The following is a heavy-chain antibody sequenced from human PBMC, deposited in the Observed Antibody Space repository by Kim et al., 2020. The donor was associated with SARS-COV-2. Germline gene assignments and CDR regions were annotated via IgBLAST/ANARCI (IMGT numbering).Heavy chain of an antibody. CDR3: ARGLPINYYGMDV. D-gene: IGHD3-9*01. Sequence: SETLSLTCTVSGGSISSKYWSWIRQPPGKGLQWIGYVYYSGSTNYNPSLKSRVTISVDASKNQFSLRLSSVTAADTAVYYCARGLPINYYGMDVWGQG. V-gene: IGHV4-59*01. CDR2: VYYSGST. J-gene: IGHJ6*02. CDR1: GGSISSKY.